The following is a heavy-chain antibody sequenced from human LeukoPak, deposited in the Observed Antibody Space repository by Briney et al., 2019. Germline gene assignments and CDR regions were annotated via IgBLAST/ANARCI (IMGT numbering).Heavy chain of an antibody. Sequence: GGSLRLSCAASGFTFSSYSMNWVRQAPGKGLEWVSSISSSSSYIYYADSVKGRFTISGDNAKNSLYLQMNSLRAEDTAVYYCAGSDSSGWSWRAKRDYWGQGTLVTVSS. D-gene: IGHD6-19*01. CDR2: ISSSSSYI. V-gene: IGHV3-21*01. J-gene: IGHJ4*02. CDR3: AGSDSSGWSWRAKRDY. CDR1: GFTFSSYS.